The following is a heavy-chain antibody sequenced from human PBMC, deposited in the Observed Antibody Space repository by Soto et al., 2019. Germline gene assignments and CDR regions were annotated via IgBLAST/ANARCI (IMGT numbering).Heavy chain of an antibody. J-gene: IGHJ6*02. CDR3: ARQGSWPYYCYGLDV. Sequence: QVQLVQSGPEVRKPGASVKVSCEASGDTFTTSGISWVRQVPGQGLEWMGWISTYNGDTNSAQNFQGRVLMTADTSTGTAYMELMSLKPDDTAVYYCARQGSWPYYCYGLDVWGQGTTVTVSS. D-gene: IGHD1-26*01. V-gene: IGHV1-18*01. CDR2: ISTYNGDT. CDR1: GDTFTTSG.